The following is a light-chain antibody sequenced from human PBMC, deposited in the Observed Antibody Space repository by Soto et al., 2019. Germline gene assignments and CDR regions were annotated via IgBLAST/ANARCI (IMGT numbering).Light chain of an antibody. V-gene: IGKV3-11*01. CDR3: QQRTNWPPLT. J-gene: IGKJ4*01. CDR1: QSVGTY. Sequence: EIVLTQSPATLSLSPGERATLSCRASQSVGTYLAWYQQKPGQAPRLLIYDASNRATGIPARFSGSGSGTDSTLTISGLEPEDVAVYYCQQRTNWPPLTFDGGTKVEIK. CDR2: DAS.